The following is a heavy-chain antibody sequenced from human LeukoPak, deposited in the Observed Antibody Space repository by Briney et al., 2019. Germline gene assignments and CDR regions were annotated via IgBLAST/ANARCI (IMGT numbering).Heavy chain of an antibody. CDR2: ISSSGSTI. Sequence: GGSLRLPCAASGFTFSSYEMNWVRQAPGKGLEWVSYISSSGSTIYYADSVKGRFTISRDNAKNSLYLQMNSLRAEDTAVYYCARDLRAGLLPLEDYWGQGTLVTVSS. CDR3: ARDLRAGLLPLEDY. V-gene: IGHV3-48*03. J-gene: IGHJ4*02. D-gene: IGHD4-17*01. CDR1: GFTFSSYE.